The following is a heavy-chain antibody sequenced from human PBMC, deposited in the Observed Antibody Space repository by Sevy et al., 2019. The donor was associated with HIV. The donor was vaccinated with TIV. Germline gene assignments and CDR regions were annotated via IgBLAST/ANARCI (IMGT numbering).Heavy chain of an antibody. Sequence: GGSLRLSCAVSGFTLTNEFFSWVRQAPGKGLEWVAGVYSGGATYYADSVKGGFTISRDKSKSTLYLQMKSLRAEDTAVYYCARVGYCRGGNCFSGFYYAMDVWGQGTTVTVSS. CDR1: GFTLTNEF. D-gene: IGHD2-15*01. J-gene: IGHJ6*02. CDR2: VYSGGAT. V-gene: IGHV3-53*01. CDR3: ARVGYCRGGNCFSGFYYAMDV.